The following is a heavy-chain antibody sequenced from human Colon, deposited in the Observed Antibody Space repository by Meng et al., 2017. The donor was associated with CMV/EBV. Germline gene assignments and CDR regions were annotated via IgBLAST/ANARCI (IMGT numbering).Heavy chain of an antibody. CDR1: GYTFTDYV. Sequence: KASGYTFTDYVFHWVRQAPGQRLEWMGWISANSGDTKYSQYFQGRVTTTMDTSANTVYMDLSGLTSEDTAMYYCARDPHSGTSMRFDLWGQGTLVTVSS. V-gene: IGHV1-3*01. CDR3: ARDPHSGTSMRFDL. CDR2: ISANSGDT. J-gene: IGHJ5*02. D-gene: IGHD6-6*01.